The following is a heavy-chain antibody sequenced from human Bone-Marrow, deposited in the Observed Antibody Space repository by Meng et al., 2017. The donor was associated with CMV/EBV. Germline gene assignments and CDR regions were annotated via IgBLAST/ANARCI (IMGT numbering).Heavy chain of an antibody. CDR3: ARDQMVRNCTSGICYNYYYGLDV. Sequence: GESLKISCAASGFTFDDYGMNWVRQAPGKGLEWVSYISSSGSTIYYADSVEGRFTISRDNAKNSLYLQMTSLRAEDTAVYYCARDQMVRNCTSGICYNYYYGLDVWGQGTTVTVSS. CDR1: GFTFDDYG. D-gene: IGHD2-2*02. CDR2: ISSSGSTI. V-gene: IGHV3-48*03. J-gene: IGHJ6*02.